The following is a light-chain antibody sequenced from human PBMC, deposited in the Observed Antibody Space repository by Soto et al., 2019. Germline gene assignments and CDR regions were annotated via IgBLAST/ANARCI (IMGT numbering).Light chain of an antibody. CDR1: ASDIGSFNY. Sequence: QSALTQPASVSGSPGQSITISCTGTASDIGSFNYVSWYQQHPGRAPKLIIHEVSRRPSGISSRFSGSKSGNTASLTISGLQAEDEAEYYCKSFTSRNTLLFGAGTKLTVL. CDR2: EVS. CDR3: KSFTSRNTLL. V-gene: IGLV2-14*01. J-gene: IGLJ2*01.